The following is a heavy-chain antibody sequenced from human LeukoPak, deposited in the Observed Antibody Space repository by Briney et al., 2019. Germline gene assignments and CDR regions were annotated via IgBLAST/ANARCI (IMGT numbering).Heavy chain of an antibody. CDR1: GFTFNNYV. D-gene: IGHD3-22*01. CDR3: ARALGYSSGHDYGYAMDV. Sequence: GGSLRLSCVASGFTFNNYVMHWVRQAPGKGLEWVAVISYDGSIEYYADSVRGRFTISRDNPKNTLYVQMNSLRTEDTAVYYCARALGYSSGHDYGYAMDVWGQGTTVTISS. CDR2: ISYDGSIE. V-gene: IGHV3-30-3*01. J-gene: IGHJ6*02.